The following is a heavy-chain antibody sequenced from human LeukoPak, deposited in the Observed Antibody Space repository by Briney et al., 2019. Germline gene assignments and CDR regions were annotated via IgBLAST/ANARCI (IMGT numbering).Heavy chain of an antibody. CDR2: INRDGINT. J-gene: IGHJ5*02. CDR1: GFTFSNYW. V-gene: IGHV3-74*01. CDR3: ARDLGQYYDTSDNWFDP. D-gene: IGHD3-22*01. Sequence: PGGSLRLSCAASGFTFSNYWIHWVRQAPGKGLVWVSRINRDGINTSYADSVKGRFTISRDNAKNTLNLQMNSLRAEDTAVYYCARDLGQYYDTSDNWFDPWGQGTLVTVSS.